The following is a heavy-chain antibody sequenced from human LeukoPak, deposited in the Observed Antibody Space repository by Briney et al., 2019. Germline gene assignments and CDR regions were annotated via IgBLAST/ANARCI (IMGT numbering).Heavy chain of an antibody. D-gene: IGHD1-14*01. CDR2: ISGSGGST. CDR1: GFTFSSYA. CDR3: ARGEGIGNLDY. Sequence: GGSLRLSCAASGFTFSSYAMSWVRQAPGKGLEWVSAISGSGGSTYYADSVKGRFTISRDNSKNTMSLQMNSLRPADTALYFCARGEGIGNLDYWGQGSLVTVSS. V-gene: IGHV3-23*01. J-gene: IGHJ4*02.